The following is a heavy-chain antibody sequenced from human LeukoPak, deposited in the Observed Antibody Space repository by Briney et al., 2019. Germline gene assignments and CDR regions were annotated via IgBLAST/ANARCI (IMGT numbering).Heavy chain of an antibody. V-gene: IGHV4-34*01. CDR3: ARESHNSYPDY. J-gene: IGHJ4*02. CDR2: INHSGST. Sequence: SETLSLTCAVYGGSFSGYYWSWIRQPPGKGLEWIGEINHSGSTNYNPSLKSRVTISVDTSKNQFSLKLSSVTAADTAVYYCARESHNSYPDYWGQGTLVTVSS. CDR1: GGSFSGYY. D-gene: IGHD5-24*01.